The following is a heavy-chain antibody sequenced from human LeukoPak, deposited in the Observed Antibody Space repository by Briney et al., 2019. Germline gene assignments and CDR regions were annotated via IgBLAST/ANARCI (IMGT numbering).Heavy chain of an antibody. CDR1: GYTVSRNY. J-gene: IGHJ4*02. CDR3: ARGPTTVTTDY. D-gene: IGHD4-11*01. CDR2: IYSGGST. Sequence: GGSLRLSCAASGYTVSRNYMSWVRQAPGKGLEWVSVIYSGGSTYYADSVKGRFTISRDNSKNTLYLQMNSLRAEDTAVYYCARGPTTVTTDYWGQGTLVTVSS. V-gene: IGHV3-53*01.